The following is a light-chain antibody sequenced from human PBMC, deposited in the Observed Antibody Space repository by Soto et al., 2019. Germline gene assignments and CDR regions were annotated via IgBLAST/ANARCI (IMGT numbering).Light chain of an antibody. CDR3: SSFTSGDSNYV. V-gene: IGLV2-14*01. J-gene: IGLJ1*01. CDR1: NSDVGGHNY. CDR2: NVS. Sequence: QSALTQPASVSGSPGQSITISCTGTNSDVGGHNYVSWYQQSPGKAPKLIISNVSNRPSGVSNRFSGSKSGITASLTISGLQTEYEGDYYCSSFTSGDSNYVFGTGTKLTVL.